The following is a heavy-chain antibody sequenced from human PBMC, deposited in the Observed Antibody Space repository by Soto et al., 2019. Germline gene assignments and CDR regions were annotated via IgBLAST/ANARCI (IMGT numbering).Heavy chain of an antibody. CDR3: ARDKEGAVARPILWY. J-gene: IGHJ4*02. CDR1: GLTFKNYG. Sequence: GGSLRLSCAASGLTFKNYGMRWVRQVTGKRLEWVSGIGTAGDTYYPGSVKGRFSISREIAKKSFFLQMNSLRAEDTAVYYCARDKEGAVARPILWYWGQGTLVTVSS. V-gene: IGHV3-13*01. D-gene: IGHD6-19*01. CDR2: IGTAGDT.